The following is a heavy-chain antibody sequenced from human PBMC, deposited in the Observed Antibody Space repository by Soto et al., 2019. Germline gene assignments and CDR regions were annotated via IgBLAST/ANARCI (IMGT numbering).Heavy chain of an antibody. V-gene: IGHV1-69*02. J-gene: IGHJ4*02. CDR2: IIPILGIA. Sequence: ASVKVSCKASGGTFSSYTISWVRQAPGQGLEWMGRIIPILGIANYAQKFQGRVTITADKSTSTAYMELSSLRSEDTAVYYCAKARCSTNNCYVPDYWGQGTLVTVSS. CDR3: AKARCSTNNCYVPDY. CDR1: GGTFSSYT. D-gene: IGHD2-2*01.